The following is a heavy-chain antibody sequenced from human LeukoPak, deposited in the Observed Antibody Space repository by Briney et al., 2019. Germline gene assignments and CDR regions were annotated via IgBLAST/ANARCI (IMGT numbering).Heavy chain of an antibody. CDR3: ATVNRMHESSTSCPFDY. D-gene: IGHD2-2*01. J-gene: IGHJ4*02. V-gene: IGHV3-30*02. CDR1: GFTFSSYG. CDR2: IRYDGSNK. Sequence: GGSLRLSCAASGFTFSSYGMHWVRQAPGKGLEWVAFIRYDGSNKYYADSVKGRFTISRYNSKNTLYLQMNSLRAEDTAVYYCATVNRMHESSTSCPFDYWGQGTLVTVSS.